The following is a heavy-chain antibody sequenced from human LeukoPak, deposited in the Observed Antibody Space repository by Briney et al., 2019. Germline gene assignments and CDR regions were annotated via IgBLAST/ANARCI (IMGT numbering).Heavy chain of an antibody. V-gene: IGHV3-23*01. CDR2: LSGSGGDT. D-gene: IGHD2-2*01. Sequence: GSLRLSCVASGFTFSRNAMSWVRQAPGKGLEWVSSLSGSGGDTYYADSVKGRFTISRDNSKNTVYLQMNSLKAEDTAVYYCAKDPYGTRYFDYWGRGTLVTVSS. CDR1: GFTFSRNA. J-gene: IGHJ4*02. CDR3: AKDPYGTRYFDY.